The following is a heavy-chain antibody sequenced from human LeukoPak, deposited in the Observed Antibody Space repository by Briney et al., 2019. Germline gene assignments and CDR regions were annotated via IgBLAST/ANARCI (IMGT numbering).Heavy chain of an antibody. CDR2: TYYKSKWYN. J-gene: IGHJ6*02. V-gene: IGHV6-1*01. D-gene: IGHD2-21*01. CDR3: ARAHKTYYYYCMDV. CDR1: GDSVSSNSAA. Sequence: SQTLSLTCAISGDSVSSNSAAWNWIRQSPSRGLEWLGRTYYKSKWYNDYAVSAKSRITINPDTSKNQFSLQLNSVTPEDTAVYYCARAHKTYYYYCMDVWGQGTTVTVSS.